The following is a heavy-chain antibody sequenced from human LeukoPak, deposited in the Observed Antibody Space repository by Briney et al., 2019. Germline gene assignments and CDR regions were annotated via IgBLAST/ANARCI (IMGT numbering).Heavy chain of an antibody. Sequence: PGGSLRLSCAASGFTFSSYAMSWVRQAPGKGLEWVSAISGSGDSTYYGDSVKGRFTISRDNSKNTLYLQMNSLRAEDTAVYYCAKASPYYDLWSGYSYYFDYWGQGTLVTVSS. CDR3: AKASPYYDLWSGYSYYFDY. CDR2: ISGSGDST. D-gene: IGHD3-3*01. J-gene: IGHJ4*02. V-gene: IGHV3-23*01. CDR1: GFTFSSYA.